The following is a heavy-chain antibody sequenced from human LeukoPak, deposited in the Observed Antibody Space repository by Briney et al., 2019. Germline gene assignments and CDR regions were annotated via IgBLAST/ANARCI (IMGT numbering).Heavy chain of an antibody. J-gene: IGHJ4*02. CDR2: ISYDGSNK. CDR1: GFTFSSYA. Sequence: GGSLRLSCAASGFTFSSYAMHWVRQAPGKGLEWVAVISYDGSNKYYADSVKGRFTIYRDNSKNTLYLQMNSLRAEDTAVYYCARDSESSGSYSYDYWGQGTLVTVSS. V-gene: IGHV3-30*04. CDR3: ARDSESSGSYSYDY. D-gene: IGHD3-10*01.